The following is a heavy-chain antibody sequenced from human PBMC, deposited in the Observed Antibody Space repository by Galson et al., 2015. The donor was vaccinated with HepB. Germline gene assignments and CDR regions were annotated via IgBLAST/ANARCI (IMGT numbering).Heavy chain of an antibody. CDR3: ARDKYFRGRSVLIRARAMDV. CDR1: GYTFTGYY. CDR2: INPDSGGT. Sequence: SVKVSCKASGYTFTGYYLHWVRQAPGQGLEWMGWINPDSGGTNYVQKFQGRVIMTRDMSISTAHMELRRLRSDDTAVYYCARDKYFRGRSVLIRARAMDVWGQGTTVTVSS. D-gene: IGHD3-10*02. J-gene: IGHJ6*02. V-gene: IGHV1-2*02.